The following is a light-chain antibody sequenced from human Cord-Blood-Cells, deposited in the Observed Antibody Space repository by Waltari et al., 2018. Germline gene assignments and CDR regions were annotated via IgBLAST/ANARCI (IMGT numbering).Light chain of an antibody. CDR1: QSVLYSSNNKNY. CDR3: QQYYSTPLT. V-gene: IGKV4-1*01. Sequence: DIVMTQSPDSLAVSLGERATINCKSSQSVLYSSNNKNYLAWYQQKPGQPPKLIIYWASTRESGVPDRFSGSGSVTDFTLTISSLQAEDVAVYYCQQYYSTPLTFGPGTKVDIK. J-gene: IGKJ3*01. CDR2: WAS.